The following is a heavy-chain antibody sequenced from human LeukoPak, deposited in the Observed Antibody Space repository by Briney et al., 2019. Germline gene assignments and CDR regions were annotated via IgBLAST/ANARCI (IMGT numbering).Heavy chain of an antibody. CDR3: AREASPPRGGVKRWLDP. Sequence: ASVKVSCKASGYTFTSYAMHWVRQAPGQRLEWMGWINAGNGNTKYSQKFQGRVTITRDTSASTAYMELSSLRSEDTAVYYCAREASPPRGGVKRWLDPWGQGSLVTVSS. V-gene: IGHV1-3*01. D-gene: IGHD2-15*01. CDR1: GYTFTSYA. CDR2: INAGNGNT. J-gene: IGHJ5*02.